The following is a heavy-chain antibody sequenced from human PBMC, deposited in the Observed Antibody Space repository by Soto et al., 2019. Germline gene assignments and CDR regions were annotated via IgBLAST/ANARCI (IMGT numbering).Heavy chain of an antibody. V-gene: IGHV3-7*01. Sequence: PGGSLRLSCEASGFNFSRFWMSWVRQAPGKGLEWVANMKEDGSEKYYADSVRGRFTISRDNAKNSVHLQMNSLRVEDTAVYYCARGVTAGVDYWGQGTLVTVSS. CDR2: MKEDGSEK. CDR3: ARGVTAGVDY. J-gene: IGHJ4*02. D-gene: IGHD1-26*01. CDR1: GFNFSRFW.